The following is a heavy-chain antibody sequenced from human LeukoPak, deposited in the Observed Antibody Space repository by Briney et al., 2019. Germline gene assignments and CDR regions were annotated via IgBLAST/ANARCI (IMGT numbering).Heavy chain of an antibody. CDR2: INWNGGST. CDR1: GFTFGDYG. Sequence: GGSLRLSCAASGFTFGDYGMSWVRQAPGKGLEWVSGINWNGGSTGYADSVKGRFTISRDDAKNSLYLQMNSLRAEDTALYYCARGDYGDPRGNFDYWGQGTLVTVSS. V-gene: IGHV3-20*04. D-gene: IGHD4-17*01. J-gene: IGHJ4*02. CDR3: ARGDYGDPRGNFDY.